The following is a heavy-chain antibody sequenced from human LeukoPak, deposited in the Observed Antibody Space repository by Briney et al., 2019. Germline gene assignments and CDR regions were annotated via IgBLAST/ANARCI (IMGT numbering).Heavy chain of an antibody. V-gene: IGHV3-21*01. CDR1: GFTFSSYT. D-gene: IGHD4/OR15-4a*01. Sequence: GGSLRLSCAASGFTFSSYTMNWVRQAPGKGLEWISSMSGSSDIYYADSVRVRFTISRDNAKNSLFLQMNSLRADDTAVYYCVRIPNSANFPNWFDPWGQGTLVTVSS. J-gene: IGHJ5*02. CDR2: MSGSSDI. CDR3: VRIPNSANFPNWFDP.